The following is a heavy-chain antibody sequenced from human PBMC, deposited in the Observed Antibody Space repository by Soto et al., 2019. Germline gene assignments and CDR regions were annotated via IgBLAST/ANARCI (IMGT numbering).Heavy chain of an antibody. CDR3: ARVIMVQDSRSWYHYYGMDV. CDR1: GGTFSSYA. V-gene: IGHV1-69*13. J-gene: IGHJ6*02. D-gene: IGHD6-13*01. CDR2: IIPIFGTA. Sequence: EASVKVSCKASGGTFSSYAISWVRQAPGQGLEWMGGIIPIFGTANYAQKFQGRVTITADESTSTAYMELSSLRSEDTAVYYCARVIMVQDSRSWYHYYGMDVWGQGTKVTVYS.